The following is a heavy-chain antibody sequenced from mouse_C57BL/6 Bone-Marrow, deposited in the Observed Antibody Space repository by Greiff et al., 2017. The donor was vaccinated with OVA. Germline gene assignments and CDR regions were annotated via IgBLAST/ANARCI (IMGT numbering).Heavy chain of an antibody. Sequence: VQRVESGPGLVQPSQSLSITCTVSGFSLTSYGVHWVRQSPGKGLEWLGVIWSGGSTDYNAAFISRLSISKDNSKSQVFFKMNSLQADDTAIYYCARRDYDYDDYYAMDYWGQGTSVTVSS. CDR1: GFSLTSYG. D-gene: IGHD2-4*01. CDR3: ARRDYDYDDYYAMDY. CDR2: IWSGGST. J-gene: IGHJ4*01. V-gene: IGHV2-2*01.